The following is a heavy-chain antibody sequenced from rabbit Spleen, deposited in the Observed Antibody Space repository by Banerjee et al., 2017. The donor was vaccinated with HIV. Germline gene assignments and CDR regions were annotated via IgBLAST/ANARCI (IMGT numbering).Heavy chain of an antibody. D-gene: IGHD1-1*01. Sequence: QSLEESGGDLVKPGASLTLTCTASGFSFNNNYYMCWVRQAPGKGLEYIACIYAGSSVSTYYANWAKGRFTISKTSSTTVTLQMTSLTAADTATYFCARNYVNAFDPWGPGTLVTVS. J-gene: IGHJ2*01. CDR3: ARNYVNAFDP. CDR2: IYAGSSVST. CDR1: GFSFNNNYY. V-gene: IGHV1S40*01.